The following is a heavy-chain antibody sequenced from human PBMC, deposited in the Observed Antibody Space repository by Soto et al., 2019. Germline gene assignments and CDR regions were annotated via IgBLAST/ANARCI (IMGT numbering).Heavy chain of an antibody. Sequence: GGSLRLSCAASGFTFSSYGMHWVRQAPGKGLEWVAFISDDGSNKYYADSMKGRFTMSRDNSKRTLYLQMSSLRVEDTAVYYCTKRRNVLRFLEWSSGMEVWGQGTTVTVSS. D-gene: IGHD3-3*01. J-gene: IGHJ6*02. V-gene: IGHV3-30*18. CDR1: GFTFSSYG. CDR2: ISDDGSNK. CDR3: TKRRNVLRFLEWSSGMEV.